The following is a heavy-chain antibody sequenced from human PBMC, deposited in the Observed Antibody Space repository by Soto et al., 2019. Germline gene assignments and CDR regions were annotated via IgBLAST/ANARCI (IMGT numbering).Heavy chain of an antibody. J-gene: IGHJ2*01. CDR2: ISYDGSNE. D-gene: IGHD5-18*01. V-gene: IGHV3-30*03. CDR1: GFTFSSYG. Sequence: HVQLVESGGGVVQPGRSLRLSCAASGFTFSSYGMHWVRQAPGKGLEWVAVISYDGSNEYYADSVKGRFTISRDNSKNTLYLQMNSLRAEDTAMYYCAREYSYGYWYFDLWGRGTLVTVSS. CDR3: AREYSYGYWYFDL.